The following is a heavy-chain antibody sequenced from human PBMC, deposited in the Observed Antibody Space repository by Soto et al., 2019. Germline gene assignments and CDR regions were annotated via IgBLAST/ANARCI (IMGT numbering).Heavy chain of an antibody. CDR3: GRDLAKGGASAGFDY. Sequence: QVQLVQSGAEVKKPGASVNVSCKASGYTFTVYYMHWVRQAPGQGREWMGWINPRSGGTMYPQKFQGRVTMTWDTSISTADMELTRRRSDDTAVYYCGRDLAKGGASAGFDYWGQGTRVTVSS. D-gene: IGHD4-17*01. CDR1: GYTFTVYY. V-gene: IGHV1-2*02. CDR2: INPRSGGT. J-gene: IGHJ4*02.